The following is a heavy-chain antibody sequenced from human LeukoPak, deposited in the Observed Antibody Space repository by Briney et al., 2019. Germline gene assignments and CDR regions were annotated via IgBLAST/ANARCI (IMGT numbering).Heavy chain of an antibody. D-gene: IGHD3-22*01. CDR1: GYTFTSYG. Sequence: ASVKVSCKASGYTFTSYGISWVRQAPGQGLEWMGWISAYNGNTNYAQKLQGRVTMTTDTSTSTAYMELRGLRSDDTAVYYCARRTYYYDSSGYLKDYWGQGTLVTVSS. CDR2: ISAYNGNT. V-gene: IGHV1-18*01. CDR3: ARRTYYYDSSGYLKDY. J-gene: IGHJ4*02.